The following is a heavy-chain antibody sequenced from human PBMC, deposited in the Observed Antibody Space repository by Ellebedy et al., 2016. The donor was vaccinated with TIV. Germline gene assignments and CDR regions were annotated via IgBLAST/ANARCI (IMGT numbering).Heavy chain of an antibody. CDR3: AKDPHSRLWSPSYFDY. J-gene: IGHJ4*02. CDR1: EFTFSNYG. Sequence: GESLKISXAAAEFTFSNYGMHWVRQAPGKGLEWVAVISFDGSNKFYVDSVKGRFTISRDNSKNTLYLQMNSLRAEDTAVYYCAKDPHSRLWSPSYFDYWGPGTLVTVSS. D-gene: IGHD5-18*01. V-gene: IGHV3-30*18. CDR2: ISFDGSNK.